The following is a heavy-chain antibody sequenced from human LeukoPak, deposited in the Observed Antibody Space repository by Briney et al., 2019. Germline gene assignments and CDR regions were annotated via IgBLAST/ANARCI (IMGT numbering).Heavy chain of an antibody. CDR1: GVSISTYY. J-gene: IGHJ4*02. V-gene: IGHV4-4*07. CDR2: IHSSGNT. D-gene: IGHD4-23*01. Sequence: ASETLSLTCTVSGVSISTYYWSWFRQPAGKGLEWIGRIHSSGNTNYNPSLQSRVSLSIDTSQNQFSLSLTSLTAADTAVYFCARDVGKAYWGQGLLAIVSS. CDR3: ARDVGKAY.